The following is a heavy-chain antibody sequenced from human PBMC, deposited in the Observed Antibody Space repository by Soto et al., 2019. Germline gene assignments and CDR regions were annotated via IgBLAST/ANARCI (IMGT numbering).Heavy chain of an antibody. D-gene: IGHD7-27*01. J-gene: IGHJ4*02. CDR2: IYYSGST. CDR3: ARLGGLGAINFDY. CDR1: GGSISSYY. V-gene: IGHV4-59*08. Sequence: PSETLSLTCTVSGGSISSYYWSWIRQPPGKGLEWIGYIYYSGSTNYNPSLKSRVTISVDTSKNQFSLKLSSVTAAETAVYYCARLGGLGAINFDYWGQGTLVTVSS.